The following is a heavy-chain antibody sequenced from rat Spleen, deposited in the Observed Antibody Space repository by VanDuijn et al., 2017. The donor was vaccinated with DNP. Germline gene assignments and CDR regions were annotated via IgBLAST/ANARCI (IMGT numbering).Heavy chain of an antibody. CDR2: ITPGGGNT. J-gene: IGHJ3*01. D-gene: IGHD1-9*01. CDR3: TRRGHTTGLNWFVY. Sequence: EVQLVESGGDLVQPGRSLKLSCVASGFPFNNHWMTWIRQVPGKGLEWVASITPGGGNTYFPDSVKGRFTISRNNAKNTLYLQMDSLRSEDTATYYCTRRGHTTGLNWFVYWGQGTLVTVSS. V-gene: IGHV5-31*01. CDR1: GFPFNNHW.